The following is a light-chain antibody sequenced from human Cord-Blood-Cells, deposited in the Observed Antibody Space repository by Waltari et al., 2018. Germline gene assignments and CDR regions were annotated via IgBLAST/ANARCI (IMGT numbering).Light chain of an antibody. V-gene: IGLV2-8*01. CDR2: EVS. Sequence: QSALTQPPSAPGSRGQPVTISCTGTSSDVGGYHHVPWYQQPPGNAPKLMINEVSKRPAVVPDRFSGSKSGNTASLTVSGLQAEDDAYYYCSSYAGSNNYVFGTGTKVTVL. J-gene: IGLJ1*01. CDR3: SSYAGSNNYV. CDR1: SSDVGGYHH.